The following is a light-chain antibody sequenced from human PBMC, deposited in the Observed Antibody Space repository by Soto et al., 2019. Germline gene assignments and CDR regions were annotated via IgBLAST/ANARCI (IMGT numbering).Light chain of an antibody. CDR2: AVS. J-gene: IGLJ1*01. CDR1: SSDIGSYNH. CDR3: ISYTDRQSYL. V-gene: IGLV2-14*03. Sequence: SVLTQPASVSGSPGQSITISCSGTSSDIGSYNHVAWYQQFPGKSPKLMIYAVSDRPPGVSGRFSGSKSGITASLTISGLQTEDEADYYCISYTDRQSYLFGTGTKVTVL.